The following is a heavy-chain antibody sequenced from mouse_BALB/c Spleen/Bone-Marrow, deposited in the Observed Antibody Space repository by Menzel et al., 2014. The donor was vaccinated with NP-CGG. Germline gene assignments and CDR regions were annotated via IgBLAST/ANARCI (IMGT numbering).Heavy chain of an antibody. J-gene: IGHJ2*01. CDR2: IDPENGNT. CDR3: AMITTY. D-gene: IGHD2-4*01. Sequence: VQLQQSGAELVRPGALVKLSCKASGFNIKRLLYALGEAEPEQGLEWIGWIDPENGNTIYDPKFQGKASITADTSSNTAYLQLSSLTSEDTAVYYCAMITTYWGQGTTLTVSS. V-gene: IGHV14-1*02. CDR1: GFNIKRLL.